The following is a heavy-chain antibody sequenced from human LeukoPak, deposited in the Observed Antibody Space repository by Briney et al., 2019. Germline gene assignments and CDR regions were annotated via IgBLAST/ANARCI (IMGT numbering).Heavy chain of an antibody. CDR2: ITSSSSYM. V-gene: IGHV3-21*01. CDR1: GFTFSSYS. CDR3: ARALSYGSGSYQADY. J-gene: IGHJ4*02. D-gene: IGHD3-10*01. Sequence: RGSLRLSCAASGFTFSSYSMNWVRQAPGKGLEWVSSITSSSSYMYYTDSVKGRFTISRDNAKNSLYLQMNSLRAEDTAVYYCARALSYGSGSYQADYWGQGTLVTVSS.